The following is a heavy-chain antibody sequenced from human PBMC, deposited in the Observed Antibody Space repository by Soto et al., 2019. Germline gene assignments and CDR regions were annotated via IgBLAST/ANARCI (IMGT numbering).Heavy chain of an antibody. CDR2: ISGSGGST. D-gene: IGHD3-10*01. J-gene: IGHJ4*02. CDR1: GFTFSSYA. V-gene: IGHV3-23*01. CDR3: AKDPPTLLWFGELLGDY. Sequence: QPGGSLRLSCAASGFTFSSYAMSWVRQAPGKGLEWVSAISGSGGSTYYADSVKGRFTISRDNSKNTLYLQMNSLRAEDTAVYYCAKDPPTLLWFGELLGDYWGQGTLVTVSS.